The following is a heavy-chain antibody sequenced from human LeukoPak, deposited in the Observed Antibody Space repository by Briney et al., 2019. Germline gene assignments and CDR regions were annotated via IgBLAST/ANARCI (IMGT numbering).Heavy chain of an antibody. D-gene: IGHD3-22*01. V-gene: IGHV1-3*01. J-gene: IGHJ4*02. CDR1: GYTFNSYG. CDR3: ARAPFYYYDSSGYLDY. Sequence: GASVKVSCKASGYTFNSYGISWVRQAPGQGLEWMGWINAGNGNTKYSQKFQGRVTITRDTSASTANMELSSLRSEDTAVYYCARAPFYYYDSSGYLDYWGQGTLVTVSS. CDR2: INAGNGNT.